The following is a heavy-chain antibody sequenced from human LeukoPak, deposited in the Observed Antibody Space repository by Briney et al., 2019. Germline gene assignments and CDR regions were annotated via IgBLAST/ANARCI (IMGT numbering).Heavy chain of an antibody. V-gene: IGHV1-3*01. D-gene: IGHD5-18*01. J-gene: IGHJ3*02. CDR2: INAGNGNT. Sequence: ASVKVSCKASGYTFTSYAMHWVRQAPGQRLEWMGWINAGNGNTKYSQKFQGRVTITRDTSASTAYMELSSLRPEDTAVYYCASGYRALDAFDIWGQGTMVTVSS. CDR3: ASGYRALDAFDI. CDR1: GYTFTSYA.